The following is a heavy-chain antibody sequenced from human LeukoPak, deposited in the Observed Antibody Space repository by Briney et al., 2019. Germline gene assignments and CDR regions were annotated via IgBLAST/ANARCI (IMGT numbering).Heavy chain of an antibody. J-gene: IGHJ4*02. Sequence: SQTLSLTCAISGDSVSSNSAAWNWIRQSPSRGLEWLGRTYYRSKWYNDYAVSVKSRITINPDTSKNQFSLQLNSVTPEDTAVYYCARGTMAVAGTQYYFDYWGQGTLVTVSS. CDR3: ARGTMAVAGTQYYFDY. CDR1: GDSVSSNSAA. D-gene: IGHD6-19*01. V-gene: IGHV6-1*01. CDR2: TYYRSKWYN.